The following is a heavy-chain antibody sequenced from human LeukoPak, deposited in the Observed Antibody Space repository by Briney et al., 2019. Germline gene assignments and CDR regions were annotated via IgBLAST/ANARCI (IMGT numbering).Heavy chain of an antibody. D-gene: IGHD1-14*01. J-gene: IGHJ4*02. CDR2: IGTNGGTT. V-gene: IGHV3-64*01. CDR1: GFVFNSHP. Sequence: GGSLRLSCAASGFVFNSHPMHWVRQAPGKGLECVSAIGTNGGTTYYANSVKGRFTISRDNSKNTLYLQMGSLRADDTALYYCAREEPAGSTDYWGQGTLVTVSS. CDR3: AREEPAGSTDY.